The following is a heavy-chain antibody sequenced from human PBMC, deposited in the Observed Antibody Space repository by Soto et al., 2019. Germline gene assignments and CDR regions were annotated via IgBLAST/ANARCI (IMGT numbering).Heavy chain of an antibody. J-gene: IGHJ4*02. D-gene: IGHD3-3*01. CDR2: INPSGGST. V-gene: IGHV1-46*01. CDR3: ARDFRAGSGYSPDFDY. CDR1: GGTFSTHS. Sequence: GASVKVSCKASGGTFSTHSITWLRQAPGQGPEWMGIINPSGGSTSYAQKFQGRVTMTRDTSTNTVYMELSSLRSEDTAVYYCARDFRAGSGYSPDFDYWGQGTLVTVSS.